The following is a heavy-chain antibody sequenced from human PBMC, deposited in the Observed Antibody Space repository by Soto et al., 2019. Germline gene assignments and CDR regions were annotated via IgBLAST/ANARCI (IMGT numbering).Heavy chain of an antibody. J-gene: IGHJ4*02. CDR1: GFSLSTSGVG. Sequence: QITLKESGPTLVKPTQTLTLTCTFSGFSLSTSGVGVDWIRQPPGKALEWLALIYWNDDKRYSPSLKSRLTITNDTSKNQVVLRMTNMDPVDTATYYCAHRDYGYCSGGSCYGGDYRGQGTLVTVSS. V-gene: IGHV2-5*01. D-gene: IGHD2-15*01. CDR2: IYWNDDK. CDR3: AHRDYGYCSGGSCYGGDY.